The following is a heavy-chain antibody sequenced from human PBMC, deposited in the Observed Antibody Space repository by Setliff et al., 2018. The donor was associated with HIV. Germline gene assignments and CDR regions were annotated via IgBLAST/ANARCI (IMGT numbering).Heavy chain of an antibody. CDR2: IYYSGST. CDR3: ARMNSRDDAFDI. J-gene: IGHJ3*02. V-gene: IGHV4-28*06. CDR1: GYSITSSNW. Sequence: SETLSLTCAVSGYSITSSNWWGWIRQPPGKGLEWIGYIYYSGSTNYNPSLKSRVTMSVDTSKNQFSLKLSSVTALDTAVYYCARMNSRDDAFDIWGQGTMVT. D-gene: IGHD1-7*01.